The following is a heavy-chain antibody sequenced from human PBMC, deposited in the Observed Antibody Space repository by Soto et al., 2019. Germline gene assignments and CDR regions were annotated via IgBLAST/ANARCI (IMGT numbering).Heavy chain of an antibody. Sequence: ASVKVSCKVSGYTLTELSMHWVRQAPGKGLEWMGGFDPEDGETIYAQKFQGRVTMTEDTSTDTAYMELSSLRSEDTAVYYCATEIIIAARSDYWGQGTLVTVSS. D-gene: IGHD6-6*01. CDR1: GYTLTELS. V-gene: IGHV1-24*01. CDR3: ATEIIIAARSDY. J-gene: IGHJ4*02. CDR2: FDPEDGET.